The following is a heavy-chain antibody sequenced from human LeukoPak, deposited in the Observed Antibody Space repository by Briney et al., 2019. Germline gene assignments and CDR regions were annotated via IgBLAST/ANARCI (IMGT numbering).Heavy chain of an antibody. CDR2: IKQDGSEK. J-gene: IGHJ4*02. V-gene: IGHV3-7*03. CDR1: GFTFSNFW. CDR3: ARGRVDDY. Sequence: GGSLRFSCAASGFTFSNFWMTWVRQAPGKGLEWVANIKQDGSEKYYVDSVKGRFTISRDNAKNSLYLQMNSLRAEDTAVYYCARGRVDDYWGQGTLVTVSS.